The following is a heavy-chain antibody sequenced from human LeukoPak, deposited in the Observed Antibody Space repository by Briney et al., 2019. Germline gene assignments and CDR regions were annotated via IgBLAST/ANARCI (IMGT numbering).Heavy chain of an antibody. J-gene: IGHJ5*02. CDR1: GYSYSNYA. CDR2: MSAFSGYT. CDR3: ARGERNWFDP. V-gene: IGHV1-18*01. Sequence: ASVKVSCKASGYSYSNYAISWVRQAPGQGLEWMGWMSAFSGYTKYAQKLQGRVTMTTDTSTSTAYMELRSLRSDDTAVYYCARGERNWFDPWGQGTLVTVSS.